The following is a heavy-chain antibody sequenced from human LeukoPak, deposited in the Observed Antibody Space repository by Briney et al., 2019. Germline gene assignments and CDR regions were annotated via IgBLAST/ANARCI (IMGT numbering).Heavy chain of an antibody. CDR3: ARGPLNSLYYDFWSGTHNWFDP. V-gene: IGHV4-59*11. J-gene: IGHJ5*02. CDR1: GGSISSHY. D-gene: IGHD3-3*01. Sequence: SETLSLTCTVSGGSISSHYWSWTRQPPGKGLEWIGYIYYSGSTNYNPSLKSRVTISVDTSKNQFSLKLSSVTAADTAVYYCARGPLNSLYYDFWSGTHNWFDPWGQGTLVTVSS. CDR2: IYYSGST.